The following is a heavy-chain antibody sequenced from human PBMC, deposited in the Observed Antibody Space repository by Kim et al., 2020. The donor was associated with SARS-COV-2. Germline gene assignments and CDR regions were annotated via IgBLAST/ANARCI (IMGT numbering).Heavy chain of an antibody. Sequence: SETLSLTCAVSGDSISTSTYYWGWVRQPPGKGLEWIGTVYQSLSTYYNPSLKSRVSISVDTSKNQFSLKLTSVTAADTAMYHCARHSRAGSIIGTAFDPWGRGTLVTVSS. CDR1: GDSISTSTYY. CDR3: ARHSRAGSIIGTAFDP. D-gene: IGHD3-10*01. J-gene: IGHJ5*02. V-gene: IGHV4-39*01. CDR2: VYQSLST.